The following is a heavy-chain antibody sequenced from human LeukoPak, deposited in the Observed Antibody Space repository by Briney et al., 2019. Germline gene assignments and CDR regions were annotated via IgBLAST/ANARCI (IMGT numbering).Heavy chain of an antibody. V-gene: IGHV3-33*01. D-gene: IGHD3-10*01. CDR2: IWYDGSNK. CDR1: GFTFSSYG. CDR3: ARVGRITMVRGAYYFDY. J-gene: IGHJ4*02. Sequence: GGSLCLSCAVSGFTFSSYGMHWVRQAPGQGLGWVAVIWYDGSNKYYAVSVKARFTISRDNSQNTLYLQMNSLRGEDTAVYYCARVGRITMVRGAYYFDYWGQGNPVTVSS.